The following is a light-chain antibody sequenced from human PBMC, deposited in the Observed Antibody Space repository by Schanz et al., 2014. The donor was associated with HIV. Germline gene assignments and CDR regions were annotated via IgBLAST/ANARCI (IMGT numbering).Light chain of an antibody. CDR3: QQYGYSPGT. Sequence: EIVLTQSPATLSLSPGERATLSCRASQSVSSYLAWYQQKPGQAPRLLIYDASNRATGIPDRFSGSGSGTDFTLTISSLQSEDFAVYYCQQYGYSPGTFGQGTKVEIK. J-gene: IGKJ1*01. V-gene: IGKV3-11*01. CDR2: DAS. CDR1: QSVSSY.